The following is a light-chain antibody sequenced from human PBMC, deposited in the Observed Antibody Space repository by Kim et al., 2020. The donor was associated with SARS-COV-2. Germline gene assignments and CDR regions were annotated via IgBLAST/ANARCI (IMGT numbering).Light chain of an antibody. Sequence: PGQSFTIPCTRTSSDVGGYNYVSWYQQHPGKAPKLMIYDVSKRPSGVPDRFSGSKSGNTASLTISGLQAEDEADYYCCSYAGSAYVFGTGTKVTVL. CDR1: SSDVGGYNY. CDR3: CSYAGSAYV. CDR2: DVS. J-gene: IGLJ1*01. V-gene: IGLV2-11*01.